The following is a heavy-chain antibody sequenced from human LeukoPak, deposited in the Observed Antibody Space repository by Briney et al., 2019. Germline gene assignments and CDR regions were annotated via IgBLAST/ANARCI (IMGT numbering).Heavy chain of an antibody. Sequence: PGGSLRLSCAASGFSVSSNYMSWVRQAPGKGLEWVSAISGSGGATYYADSVKGRFTISRDNSKNTLYLQMNSLRAEDTAVYYCAKGRDGYNEYYFDYWGQGTLVTVSS. CDR3: AKGRDGYNEYYFDY. CDR1: GFSVSSNY. CDR2: ISGSGGAT. V-gene: IGHV3-23*01. D-gene: IGHD5-24*01. J-gene: IGHJ4*02.